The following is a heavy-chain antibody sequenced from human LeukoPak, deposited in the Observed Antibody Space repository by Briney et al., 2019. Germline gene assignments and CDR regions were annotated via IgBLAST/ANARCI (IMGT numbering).Heavy chain of an antibody. CDR3: AREYCSGGSCYAEFDY. J-gene: IGHJ4*02. CDR1: GGTFSSYA. Sequence: SVKVSCKASGGTFSSYAISWVRQAPGQGLEWMGRIIPIFGIANYAQKFQGRVTITADKSTSTAYMELSSLRSEDTAVYYCAREYCSGGSCYAEFDYWGQGTLVTVPS. CDR2: IIPIFGIA. V-gene: IGHV1-69*04. D-gene: IGHD2-15*01.